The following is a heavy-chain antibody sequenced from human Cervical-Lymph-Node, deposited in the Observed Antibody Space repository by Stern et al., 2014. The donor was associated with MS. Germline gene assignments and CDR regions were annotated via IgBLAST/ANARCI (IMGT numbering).Heavy chain of an antibody. CDR3: ATDGEMTTIGLQY. J-gene: IGHJ4*02. D-gene: IGHD5-24*01. CDR2: IIPLFGSA. V-gene: IGHV1-69*06. Sequence: QVQLVQSGAEVRKPGSSVTVSCKASGGSFITHAFSWVRQAPGRGLEWMGGIIPLFGSAHYAQKFQGRLTLIADKATTTAYMELNSLTTEDTAVYYCATDGEMTTIGLQYWGQGTLVAVSS. CDR1: GGSFITHA.